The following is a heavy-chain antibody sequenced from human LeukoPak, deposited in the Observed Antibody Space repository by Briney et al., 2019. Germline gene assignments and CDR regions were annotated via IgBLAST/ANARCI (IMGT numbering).Heavy chain of an antibody. CDR1: GFTFSSYG. V-gene: IGHV3-33*01. D-gene: IGHD3-10*01. CDR2: IWYDGSNK. CDR3: ARDKEVYYGSGSIARNYYYYYGMDV. Sequence: PGRSLRLSCAASGFTFSSYGMHWVRQAPGKGLEWVAVIWYDGSNKYYADSVKGRFTISRDNSKNTLYLQMNSLRAEDTAVYYCARDKEVYYGSGSIARNYYYYYGMDVWGQGTTVTVSS. J-gene: IGHJ6*02.